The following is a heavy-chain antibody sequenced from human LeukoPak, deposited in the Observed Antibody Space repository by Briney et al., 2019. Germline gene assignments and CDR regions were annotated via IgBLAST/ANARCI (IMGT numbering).Heavy chain of an antibody. D-gene: IGHD1-1*01. CDR1: GDSISSYY. V-gene: IGHV4-34*01. Sequence: PSETLSLTCTVSGDSISSYYWSWIRQPPGKGLERMGEINHSGSTNYNPSLKSRVTISVDTSKNQLSLQMTSVTAADTAVYYCTIATGTTLGLMDYWGQGTLVTVSS. J-gene: IGHJ4*02. CDR3: TIATGTTLGLMDY. CDR2: INHSGST.